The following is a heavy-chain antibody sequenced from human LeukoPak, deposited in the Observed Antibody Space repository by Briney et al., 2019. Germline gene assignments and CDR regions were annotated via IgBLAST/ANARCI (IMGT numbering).Heavy chain of an antibody. Sequence: SVKVSCKASGGTFSSYAISWVRQAPGQGLEWMGGIIPIFGTANYAQKFEGRVTITADESTSTAYMELSSLRSEDTAVYYCARATALFDAFDIWGQGTMVTVSS. D-gene: IGHD4-17*01. CDR3: ARATALFDAFDI. V-gene: IGHV1-69*01. CDR2: IIPIFGTA. CDR1: GGTFSSYA. J-gene: IGHJ3*02.